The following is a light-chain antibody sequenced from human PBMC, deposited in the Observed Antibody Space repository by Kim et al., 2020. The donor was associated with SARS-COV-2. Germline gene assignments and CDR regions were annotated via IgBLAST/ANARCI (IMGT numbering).Light chain of an antibody. CDR2: GHT. J-gene: IGLJ1*01. CDR1: FSNIGAGYD. Sequence: QSVLTQPPSVSGAPGQRVTISCTGTFSNIGAGYDVHWYQQVPGAAPKLLIYGHTNRPSGVPDRFSGSKSDTSASLAITGLHPEDEADYYCQSYDSSLNSYVFGTGTKVTVL. CDR3: QSYDSSLNSYV. V-gene: IGLV1-40*01.